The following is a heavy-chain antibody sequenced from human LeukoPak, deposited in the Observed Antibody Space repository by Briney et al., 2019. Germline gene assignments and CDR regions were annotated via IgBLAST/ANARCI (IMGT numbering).Heavy chain of an antibody. Sequence: AGGSLRLSCAASGFTVSYNYMSWVRQAPGKGLEWVSIIYSGGGTYYADSVKGRFTISRDNSKNTVYLQMNSLRAEDTAVYYCARDVSDYGSGSSYYYYYGMDVWGQGTTVTVSS. CDR3: ARDVSDYGSGSSYYYYYGMDV. V-gene: IGHV3-66*01. D-gene: IGHD3-10*01. J-gene: IGHJ6*02. CDR1: GFTVSYNY. CDR2: IYSGGGT.